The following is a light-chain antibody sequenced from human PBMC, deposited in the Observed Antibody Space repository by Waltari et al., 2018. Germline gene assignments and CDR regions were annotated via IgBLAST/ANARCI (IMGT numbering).Light chain of an antibody. CDR1: QSVSNNF. V-gene: IGKV3-20*01. CDR3: QQYDSIVLT. J-gene: IGKJ4*01. Sequence: EIVLTHSPGTLSLSPGESATLSCRASQSVSNNFLNWYQQKPGQAPRLLIYGASSRATGIPDRFSGSGSGTDFTLTISRLEPEDFAVYYCQQYDSIVLTFGGGTKVEI. CDR2: GAS.